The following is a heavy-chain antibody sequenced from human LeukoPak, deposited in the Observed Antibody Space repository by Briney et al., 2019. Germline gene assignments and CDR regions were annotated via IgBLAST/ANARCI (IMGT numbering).Heavy chain of an antibody. V-gene: IGHV3-23*01. CDR1: GVSFSIYS. CDR3: VKDGHCGDSICATKIVVAGYLDH. J-gene: IGHJ4*02. CDR2: IRAEGAPT. D-gene: IGHD6-19*01. Sequence: GGSLSLSCRASGVSFSIYSMNWVRQAPGKGLEWVSVIRAEGAPTYYADSVKGRFTISRDNSKNMLYLQINSLRDEDTATYYCVKDGHCGDSICATKIVVAGYLDHWGQGTQVTVSA.